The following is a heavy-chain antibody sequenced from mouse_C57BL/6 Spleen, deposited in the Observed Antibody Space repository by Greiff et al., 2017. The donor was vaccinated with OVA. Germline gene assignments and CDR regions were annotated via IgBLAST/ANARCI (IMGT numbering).Heavy chain of an antibody. J-gene: IGHJ1*03. CDR3: ARKHWGAYWYFDV. CDR1: GFSLTSYG. Sequence: QVQLQQSGPGLVQPSQSLSITCTVSGFSLTSYGVHWVRQSPGKGLEWLGVIWSGGSTDYNAAFISRLSISKDNPKSQVFFKMNSLQADDTAIYYCARKHWGAYWYFDVWGTGTTVTVSS. CDR2: IWSGGST. V-gene: IGHV2-2*01.